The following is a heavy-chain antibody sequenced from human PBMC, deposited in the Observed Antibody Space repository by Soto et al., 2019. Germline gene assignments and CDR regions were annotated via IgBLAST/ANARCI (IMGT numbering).Heavy chain of an antibody. Sequence: GGSLRLSCAASGFTFSSYGMHWVRQAPGKGLKWVAVISYDGSNKYYADSVKGRFTISRDNSKNSLYLQMNSLRAEDTAVYYCARDYDAFDIWGQGTMVTVSS. CDR3: ARDYDAFDI. J-gene: IGHJ3*02. V-gene: IGHV3-30*03. CDR2: ISYDGSNK. CDR1: GFTFSSYG.